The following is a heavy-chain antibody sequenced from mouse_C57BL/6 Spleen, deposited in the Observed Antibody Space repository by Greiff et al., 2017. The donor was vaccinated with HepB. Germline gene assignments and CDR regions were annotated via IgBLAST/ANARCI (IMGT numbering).Heavy chain of an antibody. V-gene: IGHV1-69*01. Sequence: VQLQQPGAELVMPGASVKLSCKASGYTFTSYWMHWVKQRPGQGLEWIGEIDPSDSYTNYNQKFKGKSTLTVDKSSSTAYMQLSSLTSEDSAVYYCARYYYYFDYWGQGTTLTVSS. J-gene: IGHJ2*01. D-gene: IGHD1-1*01. CDR1: GYTFTSYW. CDR2: IDPSDSYT. CDR3: ARYYYYFDY.